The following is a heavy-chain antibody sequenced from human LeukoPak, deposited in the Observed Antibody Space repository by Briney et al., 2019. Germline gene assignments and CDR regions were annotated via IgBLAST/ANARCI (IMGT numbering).Heavy chain of an antibody. D-gene: IGHD6-13*01. J-gene: IGHJ4*02. Sequence: GGSLRLSCAASGFTVSGNYMSWVRQAPGKGLEWVSVIYSGGSTYYADSVKGRFTISRDNSKSTLYLQMNSLRAEDTAVYYCAKDRYSGLNTIDYWGQGTLVTVSS. CDR2: IYSGGST. CDR1: GFTVSGNY. CDR3: AKDRYSGLNTIDY. V-gene: IGHV3-66*01.